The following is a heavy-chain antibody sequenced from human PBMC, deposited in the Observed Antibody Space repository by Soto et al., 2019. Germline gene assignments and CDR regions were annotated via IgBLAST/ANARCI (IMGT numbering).Heavy chain of an antibody. J-gene: IGHJ3*02. Sequence: SETLSLTCAVCGGSFSGSYWNWIRQPPGKGLEWIGEINQSGSTNYNPSLKSRVTISVDTSKNQFSLKLSSVTAADSAVYYCARVVGSSGWYYGSFDIWGPGTMVTVSS. D-gene: IGHD6-19*01. CDR2: INQSGST. CDR1: GGSFSGSY. V-gene: IGHV4-34*01. CDR3: ARVVGSSGWYYGSFDI.